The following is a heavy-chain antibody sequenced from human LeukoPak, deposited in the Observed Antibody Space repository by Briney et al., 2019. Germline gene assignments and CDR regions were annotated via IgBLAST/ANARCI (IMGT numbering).Heavy chain of an antibody. Sequence: GASVKVSCKASGYTFTSYGISWVRQAPGQGLEWMGWISAYNGNTNYAQKLQGRVTMTTDTSTSTAYMELRGLRSDDTAVYYCARDFDYDFWSGYPRGWFDPWGQGTLVTVSS. D-gene: IGHD3-3*01. CDR3: ARDFDYDFWSGYPRGWFDP. CDR2: ISAYNGNT. J-gene: IGHJ5*02. CDR1: GYTFTSYG. V-gene: IGHV1-18*01.